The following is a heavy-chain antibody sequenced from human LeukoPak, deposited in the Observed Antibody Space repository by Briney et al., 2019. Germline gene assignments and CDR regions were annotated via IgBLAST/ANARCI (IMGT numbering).Heavy chain of an antibody. D-gene: IGHD5-24*01. CDR2: VFHSGTT. J-gene: IGHJ3*02. CDR3: ARRMATVTDAFDI. V-gene: IGHV4-59*08. Sequence: ASETLSLTCNVSGDSLTSHFWSWIRQTPGKGLEWIGYVFHSGTTNYSPSLKSRVTISLDTSKRQFYLRLAPVTAADTAVYYCARRMATVTDAFDIWGRGTMVSVSS. CDR1: GDSLTSHF.